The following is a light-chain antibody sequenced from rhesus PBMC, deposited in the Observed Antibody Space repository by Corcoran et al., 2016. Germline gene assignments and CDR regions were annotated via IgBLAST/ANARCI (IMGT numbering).Light chain of an antibody. CDR3: QQSYSPPYS. CDR1: QGISRW. CDR2: DAS. J-gene: IGKJ2*01. V-gene: IGKV1-18*01. Sequence: DIQMTQSPSSLSASVGDKVTITCRASQGISRWLAWYKQKPLTAPDLLNYDASSLQTGVPSSVSGSGSGMDYTLTVSSLQPEDFATYYCQQSYSPPYSFGQGTKVEFK.